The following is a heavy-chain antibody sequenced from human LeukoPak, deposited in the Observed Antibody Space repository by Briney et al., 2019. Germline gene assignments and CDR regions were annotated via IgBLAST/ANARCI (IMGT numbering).Heavy chain of an antibody. CDR3: AKERGAAAATVYFDY. J-gene: IGHJ4*02. V-gene: IGHV3-30*18. CDR2: ISFHGSNK. CDR1: GFTFSSYG. D-gene: IGHD6-13*01. Sequence: GGSLRLSCAASGFTFSSYGMHWVRQAPGKGLEWVAVISFHGSNKNYADSVKGRFTISRDNSKNTVYLQMSSLRAEDTAVYYCAKERGAAAATVYFDYWGQGTQVTVSS.